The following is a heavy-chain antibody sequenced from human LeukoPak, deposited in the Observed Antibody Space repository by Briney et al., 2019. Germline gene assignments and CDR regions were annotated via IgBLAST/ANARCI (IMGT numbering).Heavy chain of an antibody. CDR2: IYSDNT. V-gene: IGHV3-53*01. Sequence: PGGSLRLSCTVSGFTVSSNSMSWVRQAPGKGLEWVSFIYSDNTHYSDSVKGRFTISRHNSKKTLYLQMNSLRAEDTAVYYCARRAGAYSHPYDYWGQGTLVTVSS. D-gene: IGHD4/OR15-4a*01. J-gene: IGHJ4*02. CDR1: GFTVSSNS. CDR3: ARRAGAYSHPYDY.